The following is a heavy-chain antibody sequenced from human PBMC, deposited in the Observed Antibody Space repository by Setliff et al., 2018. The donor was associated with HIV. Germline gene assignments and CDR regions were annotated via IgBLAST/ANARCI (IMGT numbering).Heavy chain of an antibody. CDR1: NASISSHY. CDR2: INHSGST. Sequence: SETLSLTCTVSNASISSHYWTWIRQPPGKGLEWIGEINHSGSTNYSPSLKSRVTISVDASRNQFSLRLSSVTAADTAVYYCAAWGPRYSYAPYFFDSWGQGTLVTVSS. V-gene: IGHV4-34*01. D-gene: IGHD5-18*01. J-gene: IGHJ4*02. CDR3: AAWGPRYSYAPYFFDS.